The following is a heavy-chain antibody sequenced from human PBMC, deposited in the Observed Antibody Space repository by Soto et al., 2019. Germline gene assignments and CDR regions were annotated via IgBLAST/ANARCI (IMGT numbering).Heavy chain of an antibody. Sequence: QVQLQESGPGLVKPSETLSLTCTVSGGSISTYYWSWIRQPPGKGLEWIGYIYYSGSTNYNPSLKIRVTISVDTPNNHFPLSLSSVTAADAAVYYCARSAQLLRCVSWGHGTLVTDSS. J-gene: IGHJ5*01. CDR3: ARSAQLLRCVS. D-gene: IGHD2-2*01. V-gene: IGHV4-59*01. CDR2: IYYSGST. CDR1: GGSISTYY.